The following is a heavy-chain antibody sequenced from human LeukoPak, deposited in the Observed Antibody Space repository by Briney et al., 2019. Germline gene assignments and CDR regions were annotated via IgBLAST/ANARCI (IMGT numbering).Heavy chain of an antibody. CDR3: ARGLITVVPAASIGY. Sequence: GGSLRLSCAAYGFTFDDYGMSWVRQAPGKGLEWVSGINWNGGSTGYADSVKGRFTISRDNAKNSLYLQMNSLRAEDTALYYCARGLITVVPAASIGYWGQGTLVTVSS. CDR2: INWNGGST. J-gene: IGHJ4*02. D-gene: IGHD2-2*01. CDR1: GFTFDDYG. V-gene: IGHV3-20*04.